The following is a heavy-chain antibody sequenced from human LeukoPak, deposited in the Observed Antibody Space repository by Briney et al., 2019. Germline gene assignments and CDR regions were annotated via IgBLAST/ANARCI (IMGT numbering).Heavy chain of an antibody. D-gene: IGHD3-22*01. CDR1: GYSENFYG. Sequence: ASVKASCKTSGYSENFYGITWVRQVAGQGLEWMGWINTNTGNPTYAQGFTGRFAFSLDTSVSTAYLQISSLKAEDTAVYYCAREGKNTYYYDSSGYRWFDPWGQGTLVTVSS. V-gene: IGHV7-4-1*02. CDR3: AREGKNTYYYDSSGYRWFDP. J-gene: IGHJ5*02. CDR2: INTNTGNP.